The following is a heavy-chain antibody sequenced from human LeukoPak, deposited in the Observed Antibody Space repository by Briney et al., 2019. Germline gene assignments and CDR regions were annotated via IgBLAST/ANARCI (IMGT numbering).Heavy chain of an antibody. CDR2: VSGFGDTT. D-gene: IGHD5-12*01. Sequence: GGSLRLSCAASGFTFSTYAMSWVRQAPGEGLEWVSTVSGFGDTTHYAYSVRGRFTISRDNSKNTLFLQMNSLRAEDTAVYYCAKRVEKYYQTSGYPVDFWGQGTLVTVSS. V-gene: IGHV3-23*01. J-gene: IGHJ4*02. CDR1: GFTFSTYA. CDR3: AKRVEKYYQTSGYPVDF.